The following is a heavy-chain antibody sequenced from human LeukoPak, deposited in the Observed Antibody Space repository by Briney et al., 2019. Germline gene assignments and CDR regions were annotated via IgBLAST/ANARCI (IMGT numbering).Heavy chain of an antibody. Sequence: TGGSLRLSCAASGFTFSSYSMNWVRQAPGKGLEWVSYISSSSSTIYYADSVKGRFTISRDNAKNSLYLQMNSLRDEDTAVYYCARIALAAAGQGGYLDLWGRGTLVTVSS. CDR1: GFTFSSYS. V-gene: IGHV3-48*02. CDR3: ARIALAAAGQGGYLDL. D-gene: IGHD6-13*01. CDR2: ISSSSSTI. J-gene: IGHJ2*01.